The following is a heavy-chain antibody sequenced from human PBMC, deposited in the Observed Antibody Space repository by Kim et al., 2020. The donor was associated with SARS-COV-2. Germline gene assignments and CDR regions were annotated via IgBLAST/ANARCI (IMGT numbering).Heavy chain of an antibody. CDR3: TSKYYYDSSGYYYADW. V-gene: IGHV4-38-2*02. Sequence: SETLSLTCTVSGYSISSGYYWGWIRQTPGKGLEWIGSTYHSGTTYYNPSLKSRVTISIDTSNNQFSLRLNSVPAADTAVYYCTSKYYYDSSGYYYADWWGQGTLVTVSA. CDR2: TYHSGTT. D-gene: IGHD3-22*01. J-gene: IGHJ4*02. CDR1: GYSISSGYY.